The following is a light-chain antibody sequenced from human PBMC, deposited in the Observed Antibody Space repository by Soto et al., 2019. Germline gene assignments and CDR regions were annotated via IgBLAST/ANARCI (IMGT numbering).Light chain of an antibody. Sequence: QSALTQPASESGSPGQSITIYCTGTSSDVGGYDYVSWYQQHPGKAPKLMIYNVRNRPSGVSNRFSGSKAGNTASLTISGLQAEDEAAYYCSSYTSSSTVVFGGGTKLTVL. J-gene: IGLJ2*01. CDR1: SSDVGGYDY. CDR2: NVR. V-gene: IGLV2-14*01. CDR3: SSYTSSSTVV.